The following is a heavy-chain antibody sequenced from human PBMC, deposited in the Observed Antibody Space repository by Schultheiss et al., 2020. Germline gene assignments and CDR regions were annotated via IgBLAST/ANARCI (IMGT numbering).Heavy chain of an antibody. CDR3: ARATPNPRGWWGYYYYYGMDV. CDR1: GYTFTSYG. CDR2: ISAYNGNT. J-gene: IGHJ6*04. V-gene: IGHV1-18*01. D-gene: IGHD6-19*01. Sequence: ASVKVSCKASGYTFTSYGISWVRQAPGQGLEWMGWISAYNGNTNYAQKLQGRVTMTTDTSTSTAYMELRSLRSDDTAVYYCARATPNPRGWWGYYYYYGMDVWGKGTTVTVSS.